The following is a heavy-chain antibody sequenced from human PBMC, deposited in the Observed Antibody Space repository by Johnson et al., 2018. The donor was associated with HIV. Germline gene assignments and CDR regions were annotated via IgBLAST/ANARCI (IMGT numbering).Heavy chain of an antibody. Sequence: QVQLVESGGGLVKPGGSLRLSCAASRFTFSDYYMSWIRQTPGKGLEWVAVISNDGSNKNYADSVRGRFAIYRDNSKNTLYLEMNSLRGEDPAVYCCASRSYGYGRHAVDSWGQGTLVTVSS. CDR3: ASRSYGYGRHAVDS. V-gene: IGHV3-30*09. CDR1: RFTFSDYY. J-gene: IGHJ3*02. D-gene: IGHD5-18*01. CDR2: ISNDGSNK.